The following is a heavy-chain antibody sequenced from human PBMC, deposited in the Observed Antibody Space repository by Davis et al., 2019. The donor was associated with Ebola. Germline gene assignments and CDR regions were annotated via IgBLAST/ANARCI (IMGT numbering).Heavy chain of an antibody. CDR1: GYTFTNYA. Sequence: AASVKVSCKASGYTFTNYAMHWVRQAPGQRLEWMGWINAGNGNTKYSQKFQGRVTITRDTSASTAYMELSSLRSEDTAVYYCARDSGSYFSWFDPWGQGTLVTVSS. V-gene: IGHV1-3*01. CDR2: INAGNGNT. J-gene: IGHJ5*02. D-gene: IGHD1-26*01. CDR3: ARDSGSYFSWFDP.